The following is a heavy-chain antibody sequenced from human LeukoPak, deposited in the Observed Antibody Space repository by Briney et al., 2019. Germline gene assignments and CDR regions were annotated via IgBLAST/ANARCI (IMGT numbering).Heavy chain of an antibody. CDR3: ARDTGIAVAGYYYYYGMDV. J-gene: IGHJ6*02. Sequence: ASVKVSCKASGYTFTGYYMHWVRQAPGQGLKWMGWINPNSGGTNYAQKFQGWVTMTRDTSISTAYMELSRLRSDDTAVYYCARDTGIAVAGYYYYYGMDVWGQGTTVTVSS. CDR1: GYTFTGYY. D-gene: IGHD6-19*01. CDR2: INPNSGGT. V-gene: IGHV1-2*04.